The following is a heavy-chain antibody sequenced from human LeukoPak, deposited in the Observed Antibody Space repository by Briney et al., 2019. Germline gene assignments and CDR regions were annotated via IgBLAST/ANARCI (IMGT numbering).Heavy chain of an antibody. Sequence: SETLSLTCTVSGGSTSSHYWTWIRQPPGEGLEWIGHIYNSRSTNYNPSLNSRVTISADASKNQFSLKLNSVTAADTAVYYCARRNVLAEGGAFGIWGQGTMVTVSS. CDR3: ARRNVLAEGGAFGI. V-gene: IGHV4-4*09. D-gene: IGHD3-16*01. CDR2: IYNSRST. J-gene: IGHJ3*02. CDR1: GGSTSSHY.